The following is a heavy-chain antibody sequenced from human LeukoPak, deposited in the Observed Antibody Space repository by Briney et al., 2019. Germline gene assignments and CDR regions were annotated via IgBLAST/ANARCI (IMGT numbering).Heavy chain of an antibody. D-gene: IGHD5-12*01. Sequence: SETLSLTCAVYGGSFSGYYWSWIRQPPGKGLEWIGEINHSGSTNYNPSLKSRVTISVDTSKNQFSLKLSSVTAADTAVYYCARGKWLRAAYFDYWGQGTLVTVSS. J-gene: IGHJ4*02. CDR2: INHSGST. CDR1: GGSFSGYY. CDR3: ARGKWLRAAYFDY. V-gene: IGHV4-34*01.